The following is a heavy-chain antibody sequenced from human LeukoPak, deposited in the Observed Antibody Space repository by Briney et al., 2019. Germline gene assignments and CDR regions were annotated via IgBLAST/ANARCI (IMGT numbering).Heavy chain of an antibody. CDR1: GCTFTGYY. Sequence: ASVKVSCKASGCTFTGYYMHWVRQAPGQGLEWMGRINPNSGGTNYAQKFQGRVTMTRDTSISTAYMELSRLRSDDTAVYYCASEYYYGSGSYYIDYWGQGTLVTVS. CDR3: ASEYYYGSGSYYIDY. J-gene: IGHJ4*02. CDR2: INPNSGGT. D-gene: IGHD3-10*01. V-gene: IGHV1-2*06.